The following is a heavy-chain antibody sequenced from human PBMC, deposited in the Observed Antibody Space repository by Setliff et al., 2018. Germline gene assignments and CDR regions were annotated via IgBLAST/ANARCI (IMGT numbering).Heavy chain of an antibody. J-gene: IGHJ1*01. Sequence: NPSETLSLTCTVSGGSISSGSYYWSWIRQPAGKGLEWIGRIYTSGSANYNPSLKSRVTISVDTSKNQFSLKLSSVTAADTAVYYCARVYGDYFQWGHGTLVTVSS. V-gene: IGHV4-61*02. CDR1: GGSISSGSYY. CDR3: ARVYGDYFQ. CDR2: IYTSGSA. D-gene: IGHD4-17*01.